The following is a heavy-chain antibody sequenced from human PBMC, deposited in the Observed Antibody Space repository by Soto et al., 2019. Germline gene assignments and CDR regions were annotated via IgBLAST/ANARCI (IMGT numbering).Heavy chain of an antibody. D-gene: IGHD2-15*01. CDR1: GYIFTAYS. CDR3: AREASAVVSLDY. V-gene: IGHV1-2*02. Sequence: RASVKVSCKASGYIFTAYSMHWVRQGPAQGLEWLGWINPNSGDTIYAQKFQDRVTMTCDTSVSTAYLELSSLSSDDTALYYCAREASAVVSLDYWGQGTLVTVSS. J-gene: IGHJ4*02. CDR2: INPNSGDT.